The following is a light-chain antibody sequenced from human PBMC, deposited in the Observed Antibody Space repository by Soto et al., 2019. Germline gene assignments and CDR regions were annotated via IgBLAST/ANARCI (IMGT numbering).Light chain of an antibody. CDR3: QQRTNWPPDT. CDR2: DAS. J-gene: IGKJ4*01. Sequence: EIVLTQSPATLSLSPGVRAILSCRDSQNVNNYLAWYQQKPGQAPRLLIYDASSRAAGIPARFSGSGSGTDFTLTISSLEPEDFAVYYCQQRTNWPPDTFGGGTKVEMK. CDR1: QNVNNY. V-gene: IGKV3-11*01.